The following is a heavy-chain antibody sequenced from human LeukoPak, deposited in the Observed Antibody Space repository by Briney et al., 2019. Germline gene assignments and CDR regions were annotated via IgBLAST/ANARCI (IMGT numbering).Heavy chain of an antibody. Sequence: ASVTVSCTASGYTFTIYAMNWVRQAPGQGLEWMGWINTNTGNPTYAQGFTGRFVFSLDTSVSTAYLQISSLKAEDTAVYYCAREMALRFDPWGQGTLVTVSS. J-gene: IGHJ5*02. V-gene: IGHV7-4-1*02. CDR2: INTNTGNP. D-gene: IGHD5-24*01. CDR1: GYTFTIYA. CDR3: AREMALRFDP.